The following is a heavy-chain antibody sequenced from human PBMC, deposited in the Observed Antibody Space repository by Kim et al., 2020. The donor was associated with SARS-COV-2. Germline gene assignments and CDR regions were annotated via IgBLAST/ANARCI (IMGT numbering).Heavy chain of an antibody. CDR1: GFTVSSNY. Sequence: GGSLRLSCAASGFTVSSNYMSWVRQAPGKGLEWVSVIYSGGSTYYADYVKGRCTISSHNTKNTMYLQMISLRREDTAAYYCARLYSDSSDTRDLWGQGT. CDR2: IYSGGST. V-gene: IGHV3-53*04. CDR3: ARLYSDSSDTRDL. J-gene: IGHJ3*01. D-gene: IGHD3-22*01.